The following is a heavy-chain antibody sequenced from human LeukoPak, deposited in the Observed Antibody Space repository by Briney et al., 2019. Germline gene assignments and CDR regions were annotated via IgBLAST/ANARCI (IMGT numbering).Heavy chain of an antibody. J-gene: IGHJ3*02. CDR1: GGSISSYY. D-gene: IGHD6-13*01. CDR2: IYYSGST. CDR3: ARVIPAADAFGI. V-gene: IGHV4-59*01. Sequence: SETLSLTCTVSGGSISSYYWSWIRQPPGKGLEWIGYIYYSGSTNFNPSLKSRVTISVDTSKNQFSLKLSSVTAADTAVYYCARVIPAADAFGIWGQGTMVTVSS.